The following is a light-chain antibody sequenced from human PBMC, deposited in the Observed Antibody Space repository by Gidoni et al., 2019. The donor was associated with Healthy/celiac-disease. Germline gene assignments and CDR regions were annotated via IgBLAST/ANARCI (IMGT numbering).Light chain of an antibody. CDR1: SSDVGGYNY. J-gene: IGLJ3*02. V-gene: IGLV2-14*01. CDR3: SSYTSSSTWV. Sequence: QSALTPPASVSGSPGQSITISCTGTSSDVGGYNYVSWYQQHPGKAPKLMIYEVSNRPSGVSNRFSGSKSGNTASLTSSGLQAEDEADYYCSSYTSSSTWVFGGGTTLTVL. CDR2: EVS.